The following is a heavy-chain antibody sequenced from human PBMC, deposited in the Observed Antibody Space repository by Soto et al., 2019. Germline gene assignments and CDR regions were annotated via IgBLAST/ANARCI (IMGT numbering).Heavy chain of an antibody. CDR3: AREIAARL. V-gene: IGHV3-7*01. Sequence: EVQLVESGGGLVQPGGSLRLSCAASGFTFSSYWMSWFRQAPGKGLEWVANIKQDGSEENYVDSVKGRFTISRDNGKNALYLQMNSLRVEDTAVYYCAREIAARLWGKGTTVTVSS. CDR2: IKQDGSEE. CDR1: GFTFSSYW. D-gene: IGHD6-6*01. J-gene: IGHJ6*04.